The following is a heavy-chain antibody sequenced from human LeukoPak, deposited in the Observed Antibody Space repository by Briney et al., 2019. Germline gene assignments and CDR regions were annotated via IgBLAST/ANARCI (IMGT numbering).Heavy chain of an antibody. CDR1: GYTFTSYG. V-gene: IGHV1-18*01. CDR2: ISAYNGNT. J-gene: IGHJ4*02. CDR3: ARGLGSSGWWYFDY. D-gene: IGHD6-19*01. Sequence: ASVTVSCTASGYTFTSYGISWVRQAPGQGLEWMGWISAYNGNTNYAQKLQGRVTMTTDTSTSTAYMELRSLRSDDTAVYYCARGLGSSGWWYFDYWGQGTLVTVSS.